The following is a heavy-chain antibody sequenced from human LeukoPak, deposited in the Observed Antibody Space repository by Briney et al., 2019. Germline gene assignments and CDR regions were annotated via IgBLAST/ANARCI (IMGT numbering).Heavy chain of an antibody. J-gene: IGHJ3*02. CDR3: ARTQQDIVLMVYDGAFDI. Sequence: GRSLRLSCAASGFTFSGYPIHWVRQAPGKGLEWVAVISYDGSNKYYADSVKGRFTISRDNSKNTLYLQMNSLRAEDTAVYYCARTQQDIVLMVYDGAFDIWGQGTMVTVSS. CDR1: GFTFSGYP. D-gene: IGHD2-8*01. V-gene: IGHV3-30-3*01. CDR2: ISYDGSNK.